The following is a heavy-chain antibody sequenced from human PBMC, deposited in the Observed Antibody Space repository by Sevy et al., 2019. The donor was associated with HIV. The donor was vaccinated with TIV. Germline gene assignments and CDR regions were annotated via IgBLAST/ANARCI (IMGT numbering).Heavy chain of an antibody. V-gene: IGHV1-2*02. CDR2: ISPKTGGT. D-gene: IGHD3-10*01. CDR3: ARDWIRGVGYGLDV. Sequence: ASVKVSCKASGYTFSVHFMHWVRQAPGQGLEWMGWISPKTGGTNYAQKFQGRVTMTINTSTSTVYMELTGLRSDDTAVYYCARDWIRGVGYGLDVWGQGTTVTVSS. J-gene: IGHJ6*02. CDR1: GYTFSVHF.